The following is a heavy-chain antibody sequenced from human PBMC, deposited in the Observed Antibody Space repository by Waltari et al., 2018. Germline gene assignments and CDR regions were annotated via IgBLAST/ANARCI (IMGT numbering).Heavy chain of an antibody. V-gene: IGHV1-69*06. CDR2: IIXIFGTX. CDR3: AXTVGDIMFHFAX. D-gene: IGHD3-10*01. J-gene: IGHJ4*02. Sequence: QVXLVXXGAEXKXPGSXVKLSCKVSXPKFNNYAISWVRQTPGQGLEWMGGIIXIFGTXYYAQKFQATXTITADRSTTTAYLELSXLRSEDTAXYXCAXTVGDIMFHFAXWGQGTLVTVSS. CDR1: XPKFNNYA.